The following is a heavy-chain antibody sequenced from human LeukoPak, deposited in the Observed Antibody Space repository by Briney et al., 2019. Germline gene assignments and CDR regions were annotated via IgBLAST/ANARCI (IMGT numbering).Heavy chain of an antibody. J-gene: IGHJ6*02. CDR3: ARGATDKYCSSTSCLYYYYGMDV. V-gene: IGHV4-34*01. Sequence: PSETLSLTCAVYGGSFSGYYWSWIRQPPGKGLEWIGEINHSGSTNYNPSLKSRVTISVDTSKNQFSLKLSSVTAADTAVYYCARGATDKYCSSTSCLYYYYGMDVWGQGTTVTVSS. CDR2: INHSGST. D-gene: IGHD2-2*01. CDR1: GGSFSGYY.